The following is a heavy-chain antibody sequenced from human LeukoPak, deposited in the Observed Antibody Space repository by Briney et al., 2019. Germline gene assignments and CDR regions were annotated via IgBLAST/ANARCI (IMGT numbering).Heavy chain of an antibody. CDR3: ARGLRDCSSTTCFTYWYFDL. J-gene: IGHJ2*01. V-gene: IGHV3-64*02. Sequence: GGSLRLSCAASGFTFSNAWMSWVRQAPGKGLEYVSTIRTNGGSTYYGDSVKGRFTISRDNSKNTLYLQMGSLRAEDMAVYYCARGLRDCSSTTCFTYWYFDLWGRGTLVTVSS. CDR1: GFTFSNAW. CDR2: IRTNGGST. D-gene: IGHD2-2*02.